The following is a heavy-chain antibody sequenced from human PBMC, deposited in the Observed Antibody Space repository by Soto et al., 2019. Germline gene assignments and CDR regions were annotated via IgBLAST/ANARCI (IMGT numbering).Heavy chain of an antibody. J-gene: IGHJ3*01. CDR3: AKIHSGSSEDAFDV. D-gene: IGHD6-19*01. V-gene: IGHV3-23*01. CDR2: ISGSGGGT. Sequence: EVQLLESGGGLVQPGGSQRLSCAASGFTFSSYAMSWVRQGPGKGLEWVTLISGSGGGTDYADPVKGRFTVYRDNSKNTMYMELHSLTAGATGIYSCAKIHSGSSEDAFDVWGQGTVSPSPQ. CDR1: GFTFSSYA.